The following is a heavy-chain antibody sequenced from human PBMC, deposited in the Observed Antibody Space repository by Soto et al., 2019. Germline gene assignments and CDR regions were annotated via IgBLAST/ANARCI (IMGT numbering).Heavy chain of an antibody. CDR1: GYTFTSYD. CDR3: ARGLGWWEDIVLVPAELRYYGMDV. D-gene: IGHD2-2*01. J-gene: IGHJ6*02. Sequence: QVQLVQSGAEVKKPGASVKVSCKASGYTFTSYDINWVRQATGQGLEWMGWMNPNSGNTGYAQKFQGRVTMTRNTSISTAYMELSSLRSEDTAVYYCARGLGWWEDIVLVPAELRYYGMDVWGQGTTVTVSS. V-gene: IGHV1-8*01. CDR2: MNPNSGNT.